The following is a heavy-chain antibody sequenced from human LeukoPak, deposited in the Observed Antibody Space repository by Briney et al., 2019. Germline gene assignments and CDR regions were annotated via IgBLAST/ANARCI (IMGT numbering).Heavy chain of an antibody. CDR3: ARDKWYYGSGSPYGHDAFDI. Sequence: PSQTLSLTCTVSGGSISSGSYYWSWIRQPAGKGLEWIGRIYTSGSTNYNPSLKSRVTISVDTSKNQFSLKLSSVTAADTAAYYCARDKWYYGSGSPYGHDAFDIWGQGTMVTVSS. J-gene: IGHJ3*02. V-gene: IGHV4-61*02. CDR1: GGSISSGSYY. D-gene: IGHD3-10*01. CDR2: IYTSGST.